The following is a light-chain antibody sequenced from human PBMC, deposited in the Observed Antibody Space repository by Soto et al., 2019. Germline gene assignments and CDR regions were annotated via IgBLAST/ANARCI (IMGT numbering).Light chain of an antibody. J-gene: IGKJ4*01. CDR3: LQDYNYPLT. CDR1: QDIGSH. V-gene: IGKV1-6*01. Sequence: IQMTQSPSSLSASVGDRVTITCRASQDIGSHLAWYQQKPEKAPKLLIYAASSLQSGVPSRFSGSGSGTDFTLTISSLQPEDFATYYCLQDYNYPLTFGGGTKVDIK. CDR2: AAS.